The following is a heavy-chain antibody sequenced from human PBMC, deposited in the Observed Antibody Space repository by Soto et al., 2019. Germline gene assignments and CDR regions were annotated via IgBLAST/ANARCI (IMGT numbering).Heavy chain of an antibody. Sequence: GGSLKLSCKGSGYSFTSYWIGWVRQMPGKGLEWMGIIYPGDSDTRYSPSFQGQVTISADKSISTAYLQWSSLKASDTAMYYCERHAALVPYYYGMDVWGQGTTVTVSS. V-gene: IGHV5-51*01. D-gene: IGHD6-6*01. CDR3: ERHAALVPYYYGMDV. CDR2: IYPGDSDT. J-gene: IGHJ6*02. CDR1: GYSFTSYW.